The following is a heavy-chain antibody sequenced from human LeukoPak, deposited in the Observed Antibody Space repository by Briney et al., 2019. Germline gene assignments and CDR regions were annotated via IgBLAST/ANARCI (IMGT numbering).Heavy chain of an antibody. V-gene: IGHV1-2*02. J-gene: IGHJ4*02. CDR2: INPNSGGT. Sequence: ASVKVSCKASGYTFTGYYMHWVRQAPGQGLEWMGWINPNSGGTNYAQKFQGRVTMTRDTSISTAYMELSRLRSDDTAVYYCATIGYSSGWYYFDHWGQGTLVTVSS. CDR3: ATIGYSSGWYYFDH. D-gene: IGHD6-19*01. CDR1: GYTFTGYY.